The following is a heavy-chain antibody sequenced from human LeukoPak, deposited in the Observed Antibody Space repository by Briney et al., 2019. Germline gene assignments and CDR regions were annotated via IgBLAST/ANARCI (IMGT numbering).Heavy chain of an antibody. J-gene: IGHJ2*01. CDR2: MYHSRST. CDR3: ARHGRAYWYLDL. V-gene: IGHV4-38-2*01. D-gene: IGHD1-26*01. Sequence: PSETLSLTCAASGYSISSGYYWGWIRQPPGKGLEWIGSMYHSRSTYYNPALKSRVTISTHTSKNQFSLNLSSVTAADTAVYYCARHGRAYWYLDLWGRGTLVTVSS. CDR1: GYSISSGYY.